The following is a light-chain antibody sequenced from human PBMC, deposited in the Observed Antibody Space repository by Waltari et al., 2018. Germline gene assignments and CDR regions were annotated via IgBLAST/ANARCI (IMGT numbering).Light chain of an antibody. V-gene: IGLV2-14*03. CDR1: SSDVGGYKH. CDR2: DVT. CDR3: SAWDDSINGWV. J-gene: IGLJ3*02. Sequence: QSALTPPASVSGSPGQSITISCTGTSSDVGGYKHVSWYQQHPGQAPKLMIYDVTNRASGVSSRFTGSKSGNTASLTIGGLHSDDEADYYCSAWDDSINGWVFGGGTKLTVL.